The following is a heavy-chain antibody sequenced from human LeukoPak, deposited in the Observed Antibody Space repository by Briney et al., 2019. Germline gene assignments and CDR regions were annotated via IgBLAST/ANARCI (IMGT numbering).Heavy chain of an antibody. D-gene: IGHD2-8*01. CDR3: ARDSIVRGNIGNDMDV. Sequence: GGSLRPSCAASGFTFSGYYMSWIRQAPGKGLEWVSYISSSGSTIYYADSVKGRFTISRDNAKNSLYLQMNSLRAEDTAVYYCARDSIVRGNIGNDMDVWGKGTTVTVSS. V-gene: IGHV3-11*01. J-gene: IGHJ6*03. CDR1: GFTFSGYY. CDR2: ISSSGSTI.